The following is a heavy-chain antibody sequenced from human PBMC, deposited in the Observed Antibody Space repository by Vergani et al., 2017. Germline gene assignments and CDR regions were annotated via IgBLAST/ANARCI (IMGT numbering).Heavy chain of an antibody. CDR2: IQFDGSNQ. V-gene: IGHV3-30*02. Sequence: QVQLVESGGGVVQRGGSLRLSCATSGFPLSNYDMQWIRQGPGKGLEFVAFIQFDGSNQYYADSVKGRFTLSGDFSKNTLYQQMNSLRTDDTATYYCAKHFRGWGIDYWGQGTQVIVSS. CDR3: AKHFRGWGIDY. D-gene: IGHD3-16*01. J-gene: IGHJ4*02. CDR1: GFPLSNYD.